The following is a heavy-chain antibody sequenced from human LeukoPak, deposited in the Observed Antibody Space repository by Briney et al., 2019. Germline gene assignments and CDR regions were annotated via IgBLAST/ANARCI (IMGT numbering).Heavy chain of an antibody. CDR2: IYTSGST. CDR1: GGSISSGSYY. J-gene: IGHJ4*02. CDR3: ARDKGNYDYFDY. D-gene: IGHD1-7*01. Sequence: SQTLSLTCTVSGGSISSGSYYRSWIRQPAGKGLEWIGRIYTSGSTNYNPSLKSRVTISVDTSKNQFSLKLSSVTAADTAVYYCARDKGNYDYFDYWGQGTLVTVSS. V-gene: IGHV4-61*02.